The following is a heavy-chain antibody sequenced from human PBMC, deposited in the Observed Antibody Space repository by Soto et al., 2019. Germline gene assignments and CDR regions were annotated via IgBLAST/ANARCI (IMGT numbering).Heavy chain of an antibody. CDR2: ISAYNGNT. CDR1: GYTFTSYG. V-gene: IGHV1-18*01. CDR3: ARDGNVLRYFDWLLQTPIDY. Sequence: ASVKVSCKASGYTFTSYGISWVRQAPGQGLEWMGWISAYNGNTNYAQKLQGRVTMTTDTSTSTAYMELRSLRSDDTAVYYCARDGNVLRYFDWLLQTPIDYWGQGTLVTVSS. D-gene: IGHD3-9*01. J-gene: IGHJ4*02.